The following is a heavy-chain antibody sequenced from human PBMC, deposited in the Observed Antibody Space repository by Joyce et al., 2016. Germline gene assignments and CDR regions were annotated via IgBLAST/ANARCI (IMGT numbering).Heavy chain of an antibody. CDR1: GYTFSTYS. Sequence: EVQLVESGGGLVQPGGSLRLSCSASGYTFSTYSLHWVRQDPGKGLKYVSHISSTGGHTYYADSVKGRFTISRDNSKNTVYLQMRSLRPEDTAVYYCVRINHEEYGDYAGDFWGQGTLVTVAS. CDR2: ISSTGGHT. CDR3: VRINHEEYGDYAGDF. V-gene: IGHV3-64D*08. J-gene: IGHJ4*02. D-gene: IGHD4-17*01.